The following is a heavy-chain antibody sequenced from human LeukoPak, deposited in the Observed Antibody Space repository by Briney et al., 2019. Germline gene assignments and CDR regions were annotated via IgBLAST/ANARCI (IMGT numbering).Heavy chain of an antibody. Sequence: PSESLSLTWTVVGGSISSGGYCWGWFRQPAGKGLEWIGSIYYRGTTYYNPSIKSRVTISVDTSKNQFSLKLSSVTAADTAVYYCARGAYDFSPWGQGTLVTVSS. V-gene: IGHV4-30-4*08. D-gene: IGHD3-3*01. CDR1: GGSISSGGYC. J-gene: IGHJ5*02. CDR2: IYYRGTT. CDR3: ARGAYDFSP.